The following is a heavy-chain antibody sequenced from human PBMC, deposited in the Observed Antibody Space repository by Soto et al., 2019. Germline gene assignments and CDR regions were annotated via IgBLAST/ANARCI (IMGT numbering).Heavy chain of an antibody. V-gene: IGHV3-48*01. CDR3: ARDLRDSDSLYSDLNY. CDR2: ISITSRAI. CDR1: GFTFSSYN. Sequence: EVQLVESGGGLVQPGGSLRLSCAASGFTFSSYNMNWVRQAPGKGPEWISYISITSRAIYYADSVKGRFTISRDNAKSSLYLQMNSLRAEDTAVYYCARDLRDSDSLYSDLNYWGQGTLVTVSS. J-gene: IGHJ4*02. D-gene: IGHD1-26*01.